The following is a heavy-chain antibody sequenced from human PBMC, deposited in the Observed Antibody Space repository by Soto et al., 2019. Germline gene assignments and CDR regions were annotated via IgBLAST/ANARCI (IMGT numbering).Heavy chain of an antibody. Sequence: GGSLRLSCAASGFTFSSYSMNWVRQAPGKGLEWVSYISSSSSTIYYADSVKGRFTISRDNAKNSLYLQMNSLRAEDTAVYYCARLNYDFWSGYYNHYYYYYMDVWGKGTTVTVSS. J-gene: IGHJ6*03. CDR2: ISSSSSTI. V-gene: IGHV3-48*01. CDR3: ARLNYDFWSGYYNHYYYYYMDV. D-gene: IGHD3-3*01. CDR1: GFTFSSYS.